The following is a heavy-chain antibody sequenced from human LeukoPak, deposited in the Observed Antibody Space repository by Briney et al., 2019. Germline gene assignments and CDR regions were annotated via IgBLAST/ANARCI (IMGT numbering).Heavy chain of an antibody. CDR1: GFTFISFG. D-gene: IGHD6-19*01. CDR2: INGYNGNT. CDR3: ARDIGSASFQAGYHYYYMDV. Sequence: ASVKVSCRASGFTFISFGFSWVRQAPGQGLQWLGWINGYNGNTEYAQNLQGRVSMTRDISTSTVYMQLTSLRSDDTAVYYCARDIGSASFQAGYHYYYMDVWGEGTTVTVSS. J-gene: IGHJ6*03. V-gene: IGHV1-18*01.